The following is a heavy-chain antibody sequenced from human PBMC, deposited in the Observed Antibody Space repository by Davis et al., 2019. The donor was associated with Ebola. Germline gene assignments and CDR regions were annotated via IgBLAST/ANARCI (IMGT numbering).Heavy chain of an antibody. J-gene: IGHJ4*02. CDR2: IYYSGST. V-gene: IGHV4-39*01. D-gene: IGHD6-19*01. Sequence: PSETLSLTCTVSGGSISSYYWGWIRQPPGKGLEWIGSIYYSGSTYYNPSLKSRVTISVDTSKNQFSLKLSSVTAADTAVYYCARLDPHMGYSSGWRFDYWGQGTLVTVSS. CDR1: GGSISSYY. CDR3: ARLDPHMGYSSGWRFDY.